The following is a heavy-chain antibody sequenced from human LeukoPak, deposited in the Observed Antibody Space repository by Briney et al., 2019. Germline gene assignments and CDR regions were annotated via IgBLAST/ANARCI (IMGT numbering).Heavy chain of an antibody. D-gene: IGHD5-18*01. CDR3: ARHSLRQLWEFDY. CDR2: IYYSGST. V-gene: IGHV4-59*08. Sequence: PAETLSLTCAASGVSISSYYWSWIRQPPGKGLEWIGYIYYSGSTNYNPSLKSRVTISVDTSKNQFSLKLSSVTAADTAVYYCARHSLRQLWEFDYWGQGTLVTVSS. CDR1: GVSISSYY. J-gene: IGHJ4*02.